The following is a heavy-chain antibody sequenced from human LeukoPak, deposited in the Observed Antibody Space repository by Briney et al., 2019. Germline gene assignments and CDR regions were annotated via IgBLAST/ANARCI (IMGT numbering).Heavy chain of an antibody. CDR1: GFTFSVYS. Sequence: GGSLRLSCAASGFTFSVYSMNWVRQAPGKGPEWVSSITTSSSDMYYADSVKGRFTISRDNAKNSLFLQMNSLRAEDTAVYYCARDWYTAERWTIYYSYYIDVWGKGTTVTVSS. CDR2: ITTSSSDM. D-gene: IGHD4-23*01. CDR3: ARDWYTAERWTIYYSYYIDV. J-gene: IGHJ6*03. V-gene: IGHV3-21*01.